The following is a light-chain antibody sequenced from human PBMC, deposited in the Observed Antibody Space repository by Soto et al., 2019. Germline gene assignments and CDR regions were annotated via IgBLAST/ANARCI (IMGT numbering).Light chain of an antibody. Sequence: IVLTQSPGTLSLSPGERATLSCRASQTVSSNFLAWYQEKPGQGPRLLIYGASTRATGVPPRFSGSRSGTEFTLTISSLQSEDFAVYYCQQYFNWPPYTFGQGTKVDIK. J-gene: IGKJ2*01. CDR3: QQYFNWPPYT. CDR1: QTVSSN. V-gene: IGKV3-15*01. CDR2: GAS.